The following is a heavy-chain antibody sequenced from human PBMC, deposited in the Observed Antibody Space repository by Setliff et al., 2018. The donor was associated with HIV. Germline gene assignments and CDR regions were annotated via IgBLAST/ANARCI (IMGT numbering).Heavy chain of an antibody. J-gene: IGHJ4*02. CDR2: IYHSGST. Sequence: SETLSLTCTVSGGSISSNSYYWGWIRQPPGKGLEWIGNIYHSGSTYYNPSLKSRVTISVDTSKNQFSLKLSSVTAADTAVYYCARAADYHDSSGYWAPPRYFDYWGQGTLVTVSS. V-gene: IGHV4-39*07. CDR1: GGSISSNSYY. CDR3: ARAADYHDSSGYWAPPRYFDY. D-gene: IGHD3-22*01.